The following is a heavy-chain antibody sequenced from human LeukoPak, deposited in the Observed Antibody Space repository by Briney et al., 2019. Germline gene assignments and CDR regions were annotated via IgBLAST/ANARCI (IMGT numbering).Heavy chain of an antibody. CDR3: ARDRVARTPDY. CDR2: ISGSADIT. D-gene: IGHD1/OR15-1a*01. Sequence: GGSLILSCAASGFTFATYAMSWVRQPPGKGLEWVSSISGSADITYYADSVKGRFTISRDNSKNTLYLQMNSLRAEDTAVYYCARDRVARTPDYWGQGTLVTVSS. V-gene: IGHV3-23*01. J-gene: IGHJ4*02. CDR1: GFTFATYA.